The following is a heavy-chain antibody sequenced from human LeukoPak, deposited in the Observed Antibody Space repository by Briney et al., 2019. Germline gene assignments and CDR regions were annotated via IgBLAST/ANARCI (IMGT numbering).Heavy chain of an antibody. CDR1: GGSISSYY. J-gene: IGHJ4*02. Sequence: SETLSLTCTVSGGSISSYYWSWIRQPPGKGLEWIGYIYYSGSTNYNPSLKSRVTISVDTSKNQFSLKLSSVTAADTAVYYCARDHYGSGSHFDYWGQGTLVTVSS. CDR2: IYYSGST. CDR3: ARDHYGSGSHFDY. V-gene: IGHV4-59*01. D-gene: IGHD3-10*01.